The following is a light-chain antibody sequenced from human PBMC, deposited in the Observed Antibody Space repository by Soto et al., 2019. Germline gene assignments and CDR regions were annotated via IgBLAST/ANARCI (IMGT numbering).Light chain of an antibody. J-gene: IGKJ3*01. CDR3: QQTSSPPLT. CDR2: DAA. CDR1: QNINTY. V-gene: IGKV1-39*01. Sequence: DGQMTQSPDSLSAAVGDRVNIGCRASQNINTYLNWYQQKPGKAPKLLIFDAASLQNGVPSRFSGGGSRTDFTLAITSLQPEAFATHFCQQTSSPPLTFGPGTKVDIK.